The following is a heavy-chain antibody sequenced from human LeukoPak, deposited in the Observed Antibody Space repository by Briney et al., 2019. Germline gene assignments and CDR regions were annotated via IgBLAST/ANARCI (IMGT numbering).Heavy chain of an antibody. Sequence: GGSLRLSCTVSGFTVSSNSMSWVRQAPGKGLEWVSFIFSSTHYADSVKGRFTISRDNSKNTLYLQMNSLRAEDTAVYYCAKDLTATAMVRFDYWGQGTLVTVSS. CDR3: AKDLTATAMVRFDY. CDR2: IFSST. V-gene: IGHV3-66*03. D-gene: IGHD5-18*01. J-gene: IGHJ4*02. CDR1: GFTVSSNS.